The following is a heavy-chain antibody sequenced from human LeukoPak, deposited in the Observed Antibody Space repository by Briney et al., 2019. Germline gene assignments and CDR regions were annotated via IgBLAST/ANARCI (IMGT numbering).Heavy chain of an antibody. CDR1: GGSISSYY. J-gene: IGHJ6*03. D-gene: IGHD4/OR15-4a*01. CDR2: IYTSGST. Sequence: PSETLSLTCTVSGGSISSYYWSWIRQPAGKGLEWIGRIYTSGSTNYNPSLKSRVTMSVDTSKNQFSLKLSSVTAADTAVYYCARDANYPEGPHYYYYYMDVWGKGTTVTVSS. V-gene: IGHV4-4*07. CDR3: ARDANYPEGPHYYYYYMDV.